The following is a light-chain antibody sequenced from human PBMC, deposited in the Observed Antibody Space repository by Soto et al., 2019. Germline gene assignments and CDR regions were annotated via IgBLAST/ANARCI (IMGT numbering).Light chain of an antibody. Sequence: EIVMTQSPATLSVSPGERATLSCRASQSVGSNLAWYQQKPGQAPRLLIYGASSRATGIPDRFSGSGSGTDFTLTISRLEPEDFAVYYCQQYGSSGFTFGPGTKVDIK. CDR2: GAS. J-gene: IGKJ3*01. V-gene: IGKV3-20*01. CDR1: QSVGSN. CDR3: QQYGSSGFT.